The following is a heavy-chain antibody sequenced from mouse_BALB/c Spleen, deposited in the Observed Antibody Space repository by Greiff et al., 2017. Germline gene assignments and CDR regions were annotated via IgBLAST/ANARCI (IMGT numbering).Heavy chain of an antibody. CDR2: INPSTGYT. CDR1: GYTFTSYW. CDR3: ARETYDGYYGFAY. V-gene: IGHV1-7*01. J-gene: IGHJ3*01. Sequence: VKLQESGADLAKPGASVKMSCKASGYTFTSYWMHWVKQRPGQGLEWIGYINPSTGYTEYNQKFKDKATLTADKSSSTAYMQLSSLTSEDSAVYYCARETYDGYYGFAYWGQGTLVTVSA. D-gene: IGHD2-3*01.